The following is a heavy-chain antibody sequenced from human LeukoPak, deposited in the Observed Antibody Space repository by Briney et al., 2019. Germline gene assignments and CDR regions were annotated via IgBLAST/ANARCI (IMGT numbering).Heavy chain of an antibody. V-gene: IGHV3-30*02. D-gene: IGHD2-2*01. Sequence: PGGSLRLSCAASGFTFSSYGMHWVRQAPGKGLEWVAFIRYDGSNKYYADSVKGRFTISRDNSKNTLYLQMNSLRAEDTAVYYCAKEVVPAAIEFRLVDYWGQGTLVTVSS. CDR3: AKEVVPAAIEFRLVDY. J-gene: IGHJ4*02. CDR2: IRYDGSNK. CDR1: GFTFSSYG.